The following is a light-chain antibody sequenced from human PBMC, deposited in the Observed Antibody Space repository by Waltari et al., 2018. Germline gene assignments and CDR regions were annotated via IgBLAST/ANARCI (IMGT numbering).Light chain of an antibody. Sequence: EIVLTQSPATLSLSPGERATLSCRASQSVRSQLAWYQQKPGQAPRALIYDASKKVTGIPARFSGGGSGTDFTLTISSLEPEDFAVYYCQQRSKWPLTFGGGTKVEIK. V-gene: IGKV3-11*01. CDR3: QQRSKWPLT. CDR2: DAS. J-gene: IGKJ4*01. CDR1: QSVRSQ.